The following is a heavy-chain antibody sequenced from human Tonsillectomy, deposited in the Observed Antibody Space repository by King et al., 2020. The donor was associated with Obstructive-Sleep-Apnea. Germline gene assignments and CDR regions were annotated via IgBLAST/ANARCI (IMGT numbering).Heavy chain of an antibody. D-gene: IGHD3-9*01. CDR3: ARDGPYDLLTGNFDY. J-gene: IGHJ4*02. CDR2: ISYDGSNK. V-gene: IGHV3-30*04. CDR1: GFTFSNYA. Sequence: VQLVESGGGVVQPGRSLRLSCAASGFTFSNYAMHWVRQAPGKGLEWVAGISYDGSNKYYADSVKGRSTISRDNSKNTLYLQTNSLRAEDTAVYYCARDGPYDLLTGNFDYWGQGTLVTVSS.